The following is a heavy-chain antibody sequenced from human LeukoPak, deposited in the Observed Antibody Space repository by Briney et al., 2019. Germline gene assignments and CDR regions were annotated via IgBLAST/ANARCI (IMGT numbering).Heavy chain of an antibody. CDR3: ARDKLAADLNVVYYYYGMDV. CDR2: ISYDGSNK. D-gene: IGHD6-13*01. V-gene: IGHV3-30-3*01. Sequence: PGGSLRLSCAASGFTFSGYAMHWVRQAPGKGLEWVTVISYDGSNKYYADSVKGRFTISRDNSKSTLYLQMNSLRAEDTAVYYCARDKLAADLNVVYYYYGMDVWGQGTTVTVSS. J-gene: IGHJ6*02. CDR1: GFTFSGYA.